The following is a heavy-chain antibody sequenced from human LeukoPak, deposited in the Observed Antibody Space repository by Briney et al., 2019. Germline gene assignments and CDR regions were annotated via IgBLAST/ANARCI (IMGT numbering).Heavy chain of an antibody. D-gene: IGHD1-1*01. CDR1: GGTFSRYA. CDR2: IIPIFGTA. J-gene: IGHJ6*03. V-gene: IGHV1-69*05. Sequence: PRASVKVSCKASGGTFSRYAISWVRQAPGQGLEWRGGIIPIFGTANYAQKFQGRVTITTDESTSTAYMELSSLRSEDTAVYYCARDRGEGVELERGHYYYYMDVCGKGTTVTVSS. CDR3: ARDRGEGVELERGHYYYYMDV.